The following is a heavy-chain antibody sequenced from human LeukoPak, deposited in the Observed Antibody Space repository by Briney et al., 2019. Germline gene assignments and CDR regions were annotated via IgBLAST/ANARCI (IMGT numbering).Heavy chain of an antibody. J-gene: IGHJ3*02. D-gene: IGHD3-16*01. CDR3: AKKEGNVWRPGAFDI. CDR1: DFTFSNYA. Sequence: GGSLRLSCAAFDFTFSNYAMSWVRQSPGKGLEWVSGTSGSGGSRYYPDSVRGGFTISRDNSKNTLYLQMNSLRAEDTAVYYCAKKEGNVWRPGAFDIWGQGTMVTVSS. CDR2: TSGSGGSR. V-gene: IGHV3-23*01.